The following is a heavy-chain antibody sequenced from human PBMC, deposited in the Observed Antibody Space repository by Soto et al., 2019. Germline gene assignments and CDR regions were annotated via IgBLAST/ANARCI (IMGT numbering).Heavy chain of an antibody. D-gene: IGHD6-19*01. Sequence: QVQLQESGPGLVKPSQTLSLTCTVSGGSISSGGYYWSWIRQHPGKGLEWIGYIYYSGSTYYNPSLKRRVTISVDTSKNQFSLKLSSVTAADTAVYYCAMGGLAVAGQFDLWGRGPLVTVSS. CDR1: GGSISSGGYY. V-gene: IGHV4-31*03. CDR3: AMGGLAVAGQFDL. J-gene: IGHJ2*01. CDR2: IYYSGST.